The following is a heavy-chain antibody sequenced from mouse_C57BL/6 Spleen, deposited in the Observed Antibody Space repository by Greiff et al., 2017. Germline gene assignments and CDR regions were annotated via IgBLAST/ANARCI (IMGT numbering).Heavy chain of an antibody. CDR3: ARDGITTVVAPGDFDY. J-gene: IGHJ2*01. CDR1: GYAFSSSW. D-gene: IGHD1-1*01. V-gene: IGHV1-82*01. Sequence: VQLVESGPELVKPGASVKISCKASGYAFSSSWMNWVKQRPGKGLEWIGRIYPGDGDTNYNGKFKGKATLTADKSSSTAYMQLSSLTSEDSAVYFCARDGITTVVAPGDFDYWGQGTTLTVSS. CDR2: IYPGDGDT.